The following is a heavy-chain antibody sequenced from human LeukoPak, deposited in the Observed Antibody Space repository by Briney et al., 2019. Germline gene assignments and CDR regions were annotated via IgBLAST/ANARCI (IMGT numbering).Heavy chain of an antibody. Sequence: PEASVKVSCKASGYTFTGYYMHWVRQAPGQGLKWMGWINPNSGGTNYAQKFQGRVTMTRDTSISTAYMELSRLRSDDTAVYYCARGVEDIVVVVAAPGNWFDPWGQGTLVTVSS. V-gene: IGHV1-2*02. D-gene: IGHD2-15*01. CDR3: ARGVEDIVVVVAAPGNWFDP. CDR1: GYTFTGYY. J-gene: IGHJ5*02. CDR2: INPNSGGT.